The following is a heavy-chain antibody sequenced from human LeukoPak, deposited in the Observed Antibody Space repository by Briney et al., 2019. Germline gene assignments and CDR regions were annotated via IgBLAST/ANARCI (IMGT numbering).Heavy chain of an antibody. V-gene: IGHV3-9*01. J-gene: IGHJ6*03. D-gene: IGHD3-10*01. CDR3: ARAPISGSYSQYFYMDV. Sequence: GGSLRLSCAASGFSFGDYAMHWVRQAPGKGLEWVSGIAWNSDIKAYADAVKGRFTVSRDNAKNSLYLQMNSLRSDDTALYYCARAPISGSYSQYFYMDVWGKGTTVTISS. CDR1: GFSFGDYA. CDR2: IAWNSDIK.